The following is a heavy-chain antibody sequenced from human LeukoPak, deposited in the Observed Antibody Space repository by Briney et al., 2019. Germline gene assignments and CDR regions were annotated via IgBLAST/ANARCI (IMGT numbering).Heavy chain of an antibody. CDR1: GFTFSSYG. V-gene: IGHV3-53*01. D-gene: IGHD2-15*01. CDR3: ARGYCSGRSCYMWYSDY. CDR2: IYKDGST. J-gene: IGHJ4*02. Sequence: GRSLRLSCAASGFTFSSYGMHWVRQAPGKGLEWVSVIYKDGSTYYADSVKGRFTISRDNSKNTVYLQMNSLRAEDTAVYYCARGYCSGRSCYMWYSDYWGQGTLVTVSS.